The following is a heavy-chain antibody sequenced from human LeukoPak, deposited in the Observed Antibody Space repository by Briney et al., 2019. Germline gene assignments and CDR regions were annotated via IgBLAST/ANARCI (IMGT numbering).Heavy chain of an antibody. Sequence: GGSLRLSCAASGFTFSSYVMNCVRQAPGRGLEWFSAISGSGGSTYYADSVKGRFTISRDNSKNTLYLQMNSLRAEDTAVYYCAKSGRGSYSLVAFDIWGQGTMVSVSS. V-gene: IGHV3-23*01. CDR2: ISGSGGST. D-gene: IGHD1-26*01. CDR1: GFTFSSYV. CDR3: AKSGRGSYSLVAFDI. J-gene: IGHJ3*02.